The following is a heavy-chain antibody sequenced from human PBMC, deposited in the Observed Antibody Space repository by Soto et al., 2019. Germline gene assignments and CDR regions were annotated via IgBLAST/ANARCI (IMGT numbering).Heavy chain of an antibody. CDR3: AKDHIVATILKDYFDY. CDR1: GFTFSSYA. Sequence: GGSLRLSCAASGFTFSSYAMSWVRQAPGKGLEWVSAISGSGGSTYYADSVKGRFTISRDNSKNTLYLQMNSLRAEDTAVYYCAKDHIVATILKDYFDYWGQGTLVTVSS. V-gene: IGHV3-23*01. CDR2: ISGSGGST. D-gene: IGHD5-12*01. J-gene: IGHJ4*02.